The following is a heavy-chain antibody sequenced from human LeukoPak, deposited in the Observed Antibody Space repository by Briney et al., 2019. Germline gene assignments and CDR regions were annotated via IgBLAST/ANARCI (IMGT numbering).Heavy chain of an antibody. Sequence: GGSLRLSCAASGFTFSSYAMSWVRQAAGKGLEWVSAISGSGGSTYYADTVKGRFTISRDNSKNTLYLQMNSVRAEDTAVYYCAKFMSGYYFGLDYWGQGTLVTVSS. D-gene: IGHD3-22*01. J-gene: IGHJ4*02. CDR3: AKFMSGYYFGLDY. CDR1: GFTFSSYA. V-gene: IGHV3-23*01. CDR2: ISGSGGST.